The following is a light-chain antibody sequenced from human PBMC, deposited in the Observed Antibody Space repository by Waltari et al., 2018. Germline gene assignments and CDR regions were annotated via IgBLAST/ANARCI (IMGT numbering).Light chain of an antibody. CDR2: KTS. CDR3: QQYSSYVT. V-gene: IGKV1-5*03. J-gene: IGKJ1*01. Sequence: DIQMTQSPSTLSAFVGDRVTITCRASQSIGNWLAWYQQKPGKAPKLLSYKTSTLESGVPSTFSGSGSGTEFTLTISSLQPEDFATYYCQQYSSYVTFGQGTEVEVK. CDR1: QSIGNW.